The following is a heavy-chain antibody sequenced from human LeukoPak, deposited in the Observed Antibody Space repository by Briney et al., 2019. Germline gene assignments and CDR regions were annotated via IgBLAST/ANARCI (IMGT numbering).Heavy chain of an antibody. D-gene: IGHD2-15*01. J-gene: IGHJ4*02. CDR3: ARLPFLAARALDY. CDR1: GGSFSGYY. V-gene: IGHV4-34*01. Sequence: PSETLSLTCAVYGGSFSGYYWSWIRQPPGKGLEWIGEINHSGSTNYDPSLKSRVTISVDTSKNQFSLKLSSVTAADTAVYYCARLPFLAARALDYWGQGTLVTVSS. CDR2: INHSGST.